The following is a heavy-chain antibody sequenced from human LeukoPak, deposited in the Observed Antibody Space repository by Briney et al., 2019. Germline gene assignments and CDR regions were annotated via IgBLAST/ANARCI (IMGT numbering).Heavy chain of an antibody. J-gene: IGHJ5*02. D-gene: IGHD3-10*01. V-gene: IGHV4-59*12. CDR3: ARGFGRYYSGPRGP. CDR1: GGSISSYY. CDR2: IYYSGST. Sequence: SETLSLTCTVSGGSISSYYWSWIRQPPGKGLEWIGYIYYSGSTNYNPSLKSRVTISVDTSKNQFSLKLSSVTAADTAVYYCARGFGRYYSGPRGPWGQGTLVTVSS.